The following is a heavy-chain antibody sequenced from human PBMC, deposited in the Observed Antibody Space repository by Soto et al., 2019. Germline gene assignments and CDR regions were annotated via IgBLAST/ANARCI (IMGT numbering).Heavy chain of an antibody. CDR1: GFTFSSYA. D-gene: IGHD6-19*01. CDR3: AKDVVYSSGWSAEYFQH. V-gene: IGHV3-23*01. Sequence: QPGGSLRLSCAASGFTFSSYAMSWVRQAPGKGLEWVSAISGSGGSTYYADSVKGRFTISRDNSKNTLYLQMNSLRAEDTAVYYCAKDVVYSSGWSAEYFQHWGQGTLVTVSS. J-gene: IGHJ1*01. CDR2: ISGSGGST.